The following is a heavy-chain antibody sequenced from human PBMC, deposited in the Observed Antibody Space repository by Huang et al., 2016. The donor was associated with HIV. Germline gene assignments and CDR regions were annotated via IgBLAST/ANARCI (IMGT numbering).Heavy chain of an antibody. V-gene: IGHV3-23*01. CDR2: ISASGDTT. CDR1: GLTFDNSA. CDR3: AKTPGWYFIFDN. J-gene: IGHJ4*02. D-gene: IGHD6-19*01. Sequence: EVQLLESGGGLVQPGGSLRLSCAASGLTFDNSAMTWVLQAPGKGLEWVSVISASGDTTYYAYFVKGRFTISRDNSKKTLYLQMNSLRAEDTAVYYCAKTPGWYFIFDNWGQGTLVTVSS.